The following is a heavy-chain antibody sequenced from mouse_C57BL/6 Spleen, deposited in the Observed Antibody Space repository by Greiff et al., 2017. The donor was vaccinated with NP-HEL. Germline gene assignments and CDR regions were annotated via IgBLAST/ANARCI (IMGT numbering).Heavy chain of an antibody. V-gene: IGHV5-9*01. J-gene: IGHJ2*01. CDR1: GFTFSSYT. CDR3: ARHGAEAFDY. CDR2: ISGGGGNT. Sequence: EVQLVESGGGLVKPGGSLKLSCAASGFTFSSYTMSWVRQTPEKRLEWVATISGGGGNTYYPDSVKGRFTISRDNAKNTLYLQMSSLRSEDTALYYCARHGAEAFDYWGQGTTLTVSS.